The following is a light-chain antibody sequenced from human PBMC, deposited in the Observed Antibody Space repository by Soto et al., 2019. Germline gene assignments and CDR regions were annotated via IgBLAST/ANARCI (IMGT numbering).Light chain of an antibody. V-gene: IGKV3-15*01. CDR2: GVS. CDR3: QQYGDWPLT. Sequence: EIVMTQPPVTLSVSPGERATLSCRASQSVRNTYLAWYQQKPGQAPRLLISGVSTRAAGIPARFSGSGSGTEFTLTISSLQSEDFAVYYCQQYGDWPLTFGGGTKVEIK. J-gene: IGKJ4*01. CDR1: QSVRNTY.